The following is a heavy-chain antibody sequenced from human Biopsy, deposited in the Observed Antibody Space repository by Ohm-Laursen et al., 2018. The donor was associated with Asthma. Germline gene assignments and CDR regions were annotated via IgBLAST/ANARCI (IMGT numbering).Heavy chain of an antibody. V-gene: IGHV4-34*01. Sequence: SETLSLTCAVYGGSFSAYYWSWIRQPPGKGLEWIAEINHSGSTNYNPSLKSRVTISVDTSKKQLSLQLSSVTAADTAVYYCARDGGLTSYPGTFHIWGQGTMVTVSS. D-gene: IGHD1-1*01. CDR2: INHSGST. CDR3: ARDGGLTSYPGTFHI. J-gene: IGHJ3*02. CDR1: GGSFSAYY.